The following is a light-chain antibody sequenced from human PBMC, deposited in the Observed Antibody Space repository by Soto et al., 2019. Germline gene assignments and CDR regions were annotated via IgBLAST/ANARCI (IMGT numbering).Light chain of an antibody. V-gene: IGKV3-20*01. J-gene: IGKJ1*01. CDR1: QSVSSSY. Sequence: EIVLTPSPGTLSLSPGYRSTLSCTASQSVSSSYLAWYQQKPGRAPRLLIDGASSRATGIPDRFSGSGSGTDFTLTISRLEPEDLAVYYCQQYGSLVTFGQGTKVDIK. CDR2: GAS. CDR3: QQYGSLVT.